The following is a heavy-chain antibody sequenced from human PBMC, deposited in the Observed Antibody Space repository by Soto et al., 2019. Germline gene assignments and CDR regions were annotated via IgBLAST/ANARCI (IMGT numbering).Heavy chain of an antibody. J-gene: IGHJ4*02. CDR1: GGSFSGYY. CDR3: ARGRGYYYDSSGYYLH. D-gene: IGHD3-22*01. CDR2: INHSGST. Sequence: QVQLQHWGAGLLKPSETLSLTGAVYGGSFSGYYWSWIRQPPGKGLEWIGEINHSGSTNYNPSLKSRVTISVDTSKNQFSLKLSSVTAADTAVYYCARGRGYYYDSSGYYLHWGQGTLVTVSS. V-gene: IGHV4-34*01.